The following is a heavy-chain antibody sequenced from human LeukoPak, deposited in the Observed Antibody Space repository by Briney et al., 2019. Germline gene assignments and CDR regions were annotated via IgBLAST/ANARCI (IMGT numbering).Heavy chain of an antibody. Sequence: GRSLRLSCAASGFTFSSYGMHWVRRAPGKGLEWVAVISYDGSNKYYADSVKGRFTISRDNSKNTLYLQMNSLRAEDTAVYYCAKGAERGYSYGGDYFDYWGQGTLVTVSS. D-gene: IGHD5-18*01. CDR1: GFTFSSYG. J-gene: IGHJ4*02. CDR3: AKGAERGYSYGGDYFDY. CDR2: ISYDGSNK. V-gene: IGHV3-30*18.